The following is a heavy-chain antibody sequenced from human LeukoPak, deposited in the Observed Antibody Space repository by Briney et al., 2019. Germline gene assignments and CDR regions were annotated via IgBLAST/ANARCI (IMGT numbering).Heavy chain of an antibody. D-gene: IGHD5-12*01. CDR2: IYSGGST. CDR3: ARAGGYSGYASN. CDR1: GFRFGDFA. Sequence: GGSLRLSCEASGFRFGDFAMSWVRQAPGKGLEWVSVIYSGGSTYYADSVKGRFTISRDNSKNTLYLQMNSLRAEDTAVYYCARAGGYSGYASNWGQGTLVTVSS. V-gene: IGHV3-53*01. J-gene: IGHJ4*01.